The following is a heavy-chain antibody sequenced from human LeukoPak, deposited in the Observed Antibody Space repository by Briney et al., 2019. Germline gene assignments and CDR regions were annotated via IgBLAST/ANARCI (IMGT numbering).Heavy chain of an antibody. CDR2: ISAYNGNT. J-gene: IGHJ4*02. Sequence: ASVKVSCKASGYTFTSYGISWVRQAPGQGLEWMGWISAYNGNTNYAQKLQGRVTMTTDTSTSTAYMELRSLRSDDTAVYYCARDRQPWETKLWFGELSYWGQGTLVTVSS. V-gene: IGHV1-18*01. CDR1: GYTFTSYG. CDR3: ARDRQPWETKLWFGELSY. D-gene: IGHD3-10*01.